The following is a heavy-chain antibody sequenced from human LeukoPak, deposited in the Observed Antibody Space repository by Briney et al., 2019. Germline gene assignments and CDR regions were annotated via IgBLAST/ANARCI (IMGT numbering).Heavy chain of an antibody. Sequence: SETLSLTCTVSGYSISSGYYWGWIRQPPGEGLEWIGSIYHTGNTYYSPSLKSRVTISVDTSKNQFSLKLTSGPAADPAVYYCARVNDFVVQDEAFDIWGQGTMSPSLQ. CDR2: IYHTGNT. CDR1: GYSISSGYY. J-gene: IGHJ3*02. CDR3: ARVNDFVVQDEAFDI. V-gene: IGHV4-38-2*02. D-gene: IGHD2-21*02.